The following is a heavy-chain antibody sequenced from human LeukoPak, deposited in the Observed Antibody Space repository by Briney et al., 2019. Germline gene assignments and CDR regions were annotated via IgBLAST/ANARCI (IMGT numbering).Heavy chain of an antibody. V-gene: IGHV3-48*01. CDR2: ISSSSSTI. CDR3: ARDIGTYYYGSGSYYGWFDP. D-gene: IGHD3-10*01. CDR1: GFTFSSYS. Sequence: PGGSLRLSCAASGFTFSSYSMNWVRQAPGKGLEWVSYISSSSSTIYYADSVKGRFTISRDKAKNSLYLQMNSLRAEDTAVYYCARDIGTYYYGSGSYYGWFDPWGQGTLVTVSS. J-gene: IGHJ5*02.